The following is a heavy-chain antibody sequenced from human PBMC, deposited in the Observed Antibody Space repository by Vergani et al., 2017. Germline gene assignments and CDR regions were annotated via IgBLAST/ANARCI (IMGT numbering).Heavy chain of an antibody. J-gene: IGHJ4*02. Sequence: QLQLQESGPGLVKPSETLSLTCTVSGGSISSSSYYWGWSRQPPGKGLEWIGSIYYSGSTYYNPSLKSRVTISVDTSKNQFSLKRSSVTAADTAVYYCARDYLDADYWGQGTLVTVSS. CDR2: IYYSGST. V-gene: IGHV4-39*02. D-gene: IGHD2/OR15-2a*01. CDR3: ARDYLDADY. CDR1: GGSISSSSYY.